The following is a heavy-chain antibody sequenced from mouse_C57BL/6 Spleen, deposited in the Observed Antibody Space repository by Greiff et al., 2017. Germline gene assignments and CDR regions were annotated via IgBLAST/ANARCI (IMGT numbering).Heavy chain of an antibody. Sequence: QVQLQQSGAELVRPGASVTLSCKASGYTFTDYEMHWVKQTPVHGLEWIGAIDPETGGTAYNEKFKGKETLTADKSSSTAYMQLSSLTSEDSAVYFCARLGDVWGTGTTVTVSS. CDR3: ARLGDV. J-gene: IGHJ1*03. V-gene: IGHV1-15*01. CDR1: GYTFTDYE. CDR2: IDPETGGT.